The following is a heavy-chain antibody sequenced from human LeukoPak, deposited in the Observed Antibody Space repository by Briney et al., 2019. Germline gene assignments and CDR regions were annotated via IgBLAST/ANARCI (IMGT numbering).Heavy chain of an antibody. D-gene: IGHD3-10*01. J-gene: IGHJ4*02. CDR2: ISGSGSGGST. CDR1: GFTFSSSA. Sequence: GGSLRLSCAASGFTFSSSAMSWVRQAPGKGLEWVSSISGSGSGGSTYYADSVKGRFTISRDNSKNTLYLQMNSLRAEDTAVYYCAKATGGFDYWGQGTLVTVSS. V-gene: IGHV3-23*01. CDR3: AKATGGFDY.